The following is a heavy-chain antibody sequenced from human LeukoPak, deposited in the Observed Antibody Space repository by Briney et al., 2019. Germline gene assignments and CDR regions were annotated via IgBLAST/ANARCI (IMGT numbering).Heavy chain of an antibody. CDR1: GFTFSNYV. Sequence: GGSLRLSCAASGFTFSNYVMSWVRQAAGKGLEWVSTISGRGGSTYYADSVKGRFTISRDNSRNTLYLQMNSLRAEDTAVYYCSYYYDSSGYLDYWGQGTLVTVSS. CDR2: ISGRGGST. CDR3: SYYYDSSGYLDY. D-gene: IGHD3-22*01. V-gene: IGHV3-23*01. J-gene: IGHJ4*02.